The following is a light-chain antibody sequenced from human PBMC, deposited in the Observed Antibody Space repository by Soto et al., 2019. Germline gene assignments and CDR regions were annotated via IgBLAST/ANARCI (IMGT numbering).Light chain of an antibody. V-gene: IGLV2-11*01. J-gene: IGLJ2*01. CDR1: RRDVGGYNY. Sequence: QSALTQPRSVSGSPGQSVTISCTGTRRDVGGYNYVSWYQQLPGKAPQVMIYDVSKRPSGVPDRFSGSKSGNTASLTISGLQAEDEADYYCCSYAGSDTYVIFGGGTKLTVL. CDR2: DVS. CDR3: CSYAGSDTYVI.